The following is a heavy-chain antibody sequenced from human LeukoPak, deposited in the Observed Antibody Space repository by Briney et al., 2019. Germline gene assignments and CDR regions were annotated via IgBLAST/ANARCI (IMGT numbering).Heavy chain of an antibody. D-gene: IGHD6-13*01. V-gene: IGHV3-23*01. CDR1: GFTLSSYA. Sequence: PGRSLRLSRAVSGFTLSSYAMSGVREARAKGREWGSAISGSGGSTYYADSVKGRFTISRDNSKNTLYLQMNSLRAEDTAVYYCASHGIAAAGTGGYFDYWGQGTLVTVSS. CDR2: ISGSGGST. CDR3: ASHGIAAAGTGGYFDY. J-gene: IGHJ4*02.